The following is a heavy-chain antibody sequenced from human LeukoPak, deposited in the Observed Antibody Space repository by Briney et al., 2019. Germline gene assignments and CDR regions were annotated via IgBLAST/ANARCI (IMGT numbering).Heavy chain of an antibody. CDR1: GFTFSSYS. J-gene: IGHJ4*02. V-gene: IGHV3-7*01. CDR2: IQQDGSNK. Sequence: GGTLRLSCAASGFTFSSYSMSWVRQAPGKGLEWVANIQQDGSNKFYADSVKGRFTISRDNARNSLYLQMNSPRPDDTAVYYCATQSYGLFAYWGQGTLVTVSS. CDR3: ATQSYGLFAY. D-gene: IGHD4-17*01.